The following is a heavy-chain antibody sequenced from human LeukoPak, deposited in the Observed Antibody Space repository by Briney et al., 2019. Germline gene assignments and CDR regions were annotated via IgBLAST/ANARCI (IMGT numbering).Heavy chain of an antibody. V-gene: IGHV1-69*04. Sequence: SVKVSCKASEGSFNSYPLSWVRQAPGQGLEWMGRIIPIISITDYAQKFQGRITITADKSTYTVYMELNSLGSDDTAVYYCAREPGFANYWGQGTLVTVSS. D-gene: IGHD1-7*01. CDR1: EGSFNSYP. CDR2: IIPIISIT. CDR3: AREPGFANY. J-gene: IGHJ1*01.